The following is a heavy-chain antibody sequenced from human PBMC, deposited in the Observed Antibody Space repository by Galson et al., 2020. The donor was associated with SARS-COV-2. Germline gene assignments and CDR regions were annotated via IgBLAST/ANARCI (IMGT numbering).Heavy chain of an antibody. V-gene: IGHV3-23*01. CDR3: ARVSGSSYLRCRDH. CDR1: GFTFSKNA. Sequence: GESLKISCAASGFTFSKNAMKWVRQAPGKGLEYVPGISHRGDFKYYAESVRGRFSISSYNSRNTVFLEVNSLRGVDTAIYYCARVSGSSYLRCRDHWGQGTLVSVSS. D-gene: IGHD3-10*01. J-gene: IGHJ1*01. CDR2: ISHRGDFK.